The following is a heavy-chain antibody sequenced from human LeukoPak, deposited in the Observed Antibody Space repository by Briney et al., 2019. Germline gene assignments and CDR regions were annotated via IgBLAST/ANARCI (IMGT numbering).Heavy chain of an antibody. J-gene: IGHJ3*02. V-gene: IGHV4-39*07. CDR3: AREMAHQGGAFDI. CDR1: GGSISSSSYY. Sequence: SETLSLTCTVSGGSISSSSYYWGWIRQPPGKGLEWIGSIYYSGSTYYNPSLKSRVTISVDTSKNQFSLKLSSVTAADTAVYYCAREMAHQGGAFDIWGQGTMVTVSS. CDR2: IYYSGST. D-gene: IGHD5-24*01.